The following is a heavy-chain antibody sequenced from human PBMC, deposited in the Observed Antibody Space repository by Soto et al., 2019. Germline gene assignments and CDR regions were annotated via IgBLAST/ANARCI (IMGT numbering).Heavy chain of an antibody. CDR3: ATELELYRYFDC. J-gene: IGHJ4*02. V-gene: IGHV3-30-3*01. CDR2: VSSDGNTK. CDR1: GFTFSSFS. Sequence: PGGSLRLSCAASGFTFSSFSMHWVRQTPGGALDWVAVVSSDGNTKYYADSVRGRFTISRDNSMNTLFLQMSSLRPEDTAVYYCATELELYRYFDCWGQGTLVTVSS. D-gene: IGHD1-7*01.